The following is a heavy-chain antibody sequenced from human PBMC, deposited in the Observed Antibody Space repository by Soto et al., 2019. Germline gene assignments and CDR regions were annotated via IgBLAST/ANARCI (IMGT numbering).Heavy chain of an antibody. J-gene: IGHJ4*02. D-gene: IGHD3-22*01. V-gene: IGHV1-3*01. Sequence: ASVKVSCKASGYTFTSYAMHWVRQAPGQRLEWMGWINVGNGNTRYSQKFQGRLTLTRDTPGNTAYLELNSLISEDTAVYYCATPQDYDGFLDSWGQGTLVTVSS. CDR1: GYTFTSYA. CDR3: ATPQDYDGFLDS. CDR2: INVGNGNT.